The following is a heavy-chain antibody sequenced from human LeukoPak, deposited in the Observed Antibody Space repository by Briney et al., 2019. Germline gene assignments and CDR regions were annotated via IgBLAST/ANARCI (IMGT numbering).Heavy chain of an antibody. CDR3: ARDGRYCSTTSCPLAAFDY. Sequence: GGSLRLSCAASGFTFSGYEMNWVRQAPGKGLEWVSYISSSGGIIYYADFVKGRFTISRDNAKNSLSLQMNSLRAEDTAVYYCARDGRYCSTTSCPLAAFDYWGQGTLVTVSS. J-gene: IGHJ4*02. CDR2: ISSSGGII. V-gene: IGHV3-48*03. D-gene: IGHD2-2*01. CDR1: GFTFSGYE.